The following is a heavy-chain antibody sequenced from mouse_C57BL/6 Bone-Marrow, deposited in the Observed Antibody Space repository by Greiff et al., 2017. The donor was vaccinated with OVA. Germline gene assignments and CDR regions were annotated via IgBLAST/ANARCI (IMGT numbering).Heavy chain of an antibody. D-gene: IGHD4-1*02. J-gene: IGHJ4*01. CDR1: GYTFTSYW. CDR2: IDPSDSYT. V-gene: IGHV1-50*01. Sequence: VKLQQPGAELVKPGASVKLSCKASGYTFTSYWMQWVKQRPGQGLEWIGEIDPSDSYTNYNQKFKGKATLTVDTSSSTAYMQLSSLTSEDSAVYYCARSPTGTGYAMDYWGQGTSVTVSS. CDR3: ARSPTGTGYAMDY.